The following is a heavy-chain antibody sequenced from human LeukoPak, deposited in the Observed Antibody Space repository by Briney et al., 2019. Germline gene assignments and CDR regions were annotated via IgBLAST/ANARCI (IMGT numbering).Heavy chain of an antibody. CDR2: ISYDGSNK. J-gene: IGHJ4*02. CDR1: GFTFSSYA. V-gene: IGHV3-30-3*01. Sequence: GGSLRLSCAASGFTFSSYAMHWVRQAPGKGLEWVAVISYDGSNKYYADSVKGRFTIFRDNSKNTLYLQMNSLRAEDTAVYYCARAIAVAGELDYWGQGTLVTVSS. D-gene: IGHD6-19*01. CDR3: ARAIAVAGELDY.